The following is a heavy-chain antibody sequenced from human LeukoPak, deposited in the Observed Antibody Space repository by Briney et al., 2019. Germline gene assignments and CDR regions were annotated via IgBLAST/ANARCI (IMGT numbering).Heavy chain of an antibody. CDR3: AKGPRDSSGYYWHYFDY. D-gene: IGHD3-22*01. J-gene: IGHJ4*02. V-gene: IGHV3-23*01. Sequence: GGSLRLSCAASGFTFSSYAMSWVRQAPGKGLEWVSAISGSGGSTYYADSVRGRFTIPRDNSKNTLYLQMNSLRAEDTAVYYCAKGPRDSSGYYWHYFDYWGQGTLVTVSS. CDR1: GFTFSSYA. CDR2: ISGSGGST.